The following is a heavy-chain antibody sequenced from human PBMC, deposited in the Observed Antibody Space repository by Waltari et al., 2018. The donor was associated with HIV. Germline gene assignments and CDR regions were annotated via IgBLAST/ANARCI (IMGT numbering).Heavy chain of an antibody. CDR2: SNRVGMPR. Sequence: QLVESGGGSIKTGGSLRLSCAASGCSVRNHWMDWVRQGPGKGLEWGARSNRVGMPRNSAESVKGRLVISRANARTSVSLQSNSRTVDNTAVYFGTRASHYFVFGTFAGDSYFDWGGRGTRVAVS. D-gene: IGHD3-9*01. CDR1: GCSVRNHW. J-gene: IGHJ4*02. V-gene: IGHV3-74*01. CDR3: TRASHYFVFGTFAGDSYFDW.